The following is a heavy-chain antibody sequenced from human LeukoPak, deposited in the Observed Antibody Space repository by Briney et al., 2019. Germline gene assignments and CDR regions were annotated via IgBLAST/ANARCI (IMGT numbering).Heavy chain of an antibody. J-gene: IGHJ4*02. Sequence: GRSLRLSCAASGFIFSSYGMHCVRQAPGKGLEWVAVIWYDGSNKYYADSVKGRFTISRDNSKNTLYLQVNSLRAEDTAVYYCARDELAVAKKGFLDSWGQGTLVTVSS. CDR1: GFIFSSYG. CDR3: ARDELAVAKKGFLDS. V-gene: IGHV3-33*01. CDR2: IWYDGSNK. D-gene: IGHD6-19*01.